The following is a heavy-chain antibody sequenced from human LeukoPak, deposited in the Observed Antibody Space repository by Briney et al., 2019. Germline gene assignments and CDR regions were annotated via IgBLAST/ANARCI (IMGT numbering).Heavy chain of an antibody. CDR2: ISRSGGGT. J-gene: IGHJ3*01. Sequence: GGSLRLSCAASGFTFSSYAMSWVRQAPGKGLEWVSGISRSGGGTYYADSVKGRFTISRDNSKNTLYLQMNSLRAEDTAVYYCAREGTSWPSHDAFDLWGQGTLVIVSS. CDR1: GFTFSSYA. D-gene: IGHD6-13*01. CDR3: AREGTSWPSHDAFDL. V-gene: IGHV3-23*01.